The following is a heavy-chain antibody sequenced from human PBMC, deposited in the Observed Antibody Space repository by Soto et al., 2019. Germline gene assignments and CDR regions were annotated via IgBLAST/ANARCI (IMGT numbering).Heavy chain of an antibody. CDR2: INPVYGKT. D-gene: IGHD4-17*01. CDR3: AYESQTTVLTA. J-gene: IGHJ4*02. V-gene: IGHV1-69*13. CDR1: GGTFSSYA. Sequence: GASVKVSCKASGGTFSSYAISWVRQAPGQGLEWMGGINPVYGKTNYAQKFQGRVTITADESPSTAYMELSSLRSEDTAVYYCAYESQTTVLTAWGQGTLVTVSS.